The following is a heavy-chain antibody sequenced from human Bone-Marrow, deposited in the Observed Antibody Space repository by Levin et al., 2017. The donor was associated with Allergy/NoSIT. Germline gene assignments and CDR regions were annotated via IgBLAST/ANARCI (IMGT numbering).Heavy chain of an antibody. D-gene: IGHD3-16*01. Sequence: GGSLRLSCAVSGFTFSDYWMHWVRQIPGKGLVWVSRINSDGKSTIYADSVKGRFTISRDNAKKTLYLQMNNLRVEDTAVYYCARAPGPTLVEATAGFDYWGQGTLVTVSS. CDR2: INSDGKST. CDR3: ARAPGPTLVEATAGFDY. V-gene: IGHV3-74*01. J-gene: IGHJ4*02. CDR1: GFTFSDYW.